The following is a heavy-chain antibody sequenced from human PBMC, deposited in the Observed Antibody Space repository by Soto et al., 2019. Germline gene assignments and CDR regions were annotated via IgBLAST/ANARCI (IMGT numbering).Heavy chain of an antibody. Sequence: AALNVSCETSGYTFSNYGITWVRQAPGQPLEWLGWISLYSDGTNYAQKFQGRVSMTTDTSTTTAYMELRSLRSDDTAVYYCARVVPGAEAWFGPWGQGTLVTVSS. D-gene: IGHD2-2*01. V-gene: IGHV1-18*01. CDR1: GYTFSNYG. CDR3: ARVVPGAEAWFGP. CDR2: ISLYSDGT. J-gene: IGHJ5*02.